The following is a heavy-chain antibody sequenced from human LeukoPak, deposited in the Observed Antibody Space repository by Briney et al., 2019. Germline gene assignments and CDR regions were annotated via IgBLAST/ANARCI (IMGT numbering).Heavy chain of an antibody. D-gene: IGHD1-26*01. J-gene: IGHJ4*02. V-gene: IGHV3-48*01. Sequence: GGALRLSRAASGFTFSSYSMNWVRQAPGKGLGWGSYISSSRSTIYYADSVKGRFTISRDNAKNSLYLQMNSLRAEDTAVYYCASRGSYVIDYWGQGTLVTVSS. CDR2: ISSSRSTI. CDR1: GFTFSSYS. CDR3: ASRGSYVIDY.